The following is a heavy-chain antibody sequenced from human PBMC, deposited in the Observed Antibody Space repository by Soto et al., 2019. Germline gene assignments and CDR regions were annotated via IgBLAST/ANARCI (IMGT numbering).Heavy chain of an antibody. Sequence: SGPTLVNPTQTLTLTCTFYGFSLSTSGEGVGWIRHPPGKALEWLALIYWDDDKRYSPSLRNRLSITKDTSKNQVVLAMTNMDPVDTATYYCAHSTQGDFWSGPPEYWGQGTLVTVSS. D-gene: IGHD3-3*01. CDR2: IYWDDDK. CDR3: AHSTQGDFWSGPPEY. J-gene: IGHJ4*02. V-gene: IGHV2-5*02. CDR1: GFSLSTSGEG.